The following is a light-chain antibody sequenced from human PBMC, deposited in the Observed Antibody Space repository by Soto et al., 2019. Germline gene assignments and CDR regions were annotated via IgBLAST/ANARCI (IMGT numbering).Light chain of an antibody. CDR2: EVS. CDR3: SSYAGSNNLGVV. J-gene: IGLJ2*01. CDR1: SSDVGGYNY. V-gene: IGLV2-8*01. Sequence: LTQPPSASGSPGQSVTISCTGTSSDVGGYNYVSWYQQHPGKAPKLMIYEVSKRPSGVPDRFSGSKSGNTASLTVSGLQAEDEADYYCSSYAGSNNLGVVFGGGTKVTVL.